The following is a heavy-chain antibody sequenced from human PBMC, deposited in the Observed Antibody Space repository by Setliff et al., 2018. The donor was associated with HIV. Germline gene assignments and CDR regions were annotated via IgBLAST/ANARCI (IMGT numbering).Heavy chain of an antibody. J-gene: IGHJ4*02. V-gene: IGHV4-39*02. D-gene: IGHD3-22*01. CDR3: ARTPGTHYYDRSANFHYFDY. CDR2: IYYRGTT. CDR1: GGYVSSSSYF. Sequence: SETLSLTCTVSGGYVSSSSYFWGWIRRPPGTGLEWIGNIYYRGTTFYNPSLKSRVSISVDTSTDHFSLKLSSLTAADTAVYYCARTPGTHYYDRSANFHYFDYWGQGALVTVSS.